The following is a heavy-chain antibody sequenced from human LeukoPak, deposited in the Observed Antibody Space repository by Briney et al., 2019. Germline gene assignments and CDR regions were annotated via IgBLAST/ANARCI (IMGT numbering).Heavy chain of an antibody. CDR3: AKAGYGGSSTTTYGDY. J-gene: IGHJ4*02. D-gene: IGHD2-15*01. CDR1: GFTFSSYG. Sequence: GGSLRLSCAASGFTFSSYGMHWVRQAPGKGLEWVAVISYDGSNKYYADSVKGRFTISRDNSKNTLYLQMNSLRAEDTAVYYCAKAGYGGSSTTTYGDYWGQGTLVTVSS. CDR2: ISYDGSNK. V-gene: IGHV3-30*18.